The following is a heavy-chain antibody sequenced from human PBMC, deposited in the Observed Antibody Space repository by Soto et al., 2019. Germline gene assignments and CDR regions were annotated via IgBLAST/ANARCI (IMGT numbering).Heavy chain of an antibody. V-gene: IGHV3-30*03. D-gene: IGHD1-26*01. Sequence: QVQLVESGGGVVQPGRSLRLSCVASGFTLSGHGMHWVRQAPGKGLEWVAVITYDGSEIHYSDSVKSRFTISRDTAKNMVYLQMNSLKTEDTAMYYCAREQGYGYYRVADYWGQGTLVTVSS. J-gene: IGHJ4*02. CDR2: ITYDGSEI. CDR3: AREQGYGYYRVADY. CDR1: GFTLSGHG.